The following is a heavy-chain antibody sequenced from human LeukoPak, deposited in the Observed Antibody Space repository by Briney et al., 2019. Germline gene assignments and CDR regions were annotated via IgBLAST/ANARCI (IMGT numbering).Heavy chain of an antibody. J-gene: IGHJ4*02. CDR1: GFTFSSYG. V-gene: IGHV3-23*01. Sequence: GEPLRLSCAASGFTFSSYGMSWVRQATGKGLEWVSSISGSGGTTYYADSVKGRFTISRDNSKNTLYLQMNSLRAEDTAVYYCAKEAGYSGYDYPDYWGQGTLVTVSS. CDR3: AKEAGYSGYDYPDY. CDR2: ISGSGGTT. D-gene: IGHD5-12*01.